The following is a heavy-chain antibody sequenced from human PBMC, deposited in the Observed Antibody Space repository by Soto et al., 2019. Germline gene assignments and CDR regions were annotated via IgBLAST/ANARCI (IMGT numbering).Heavy chain of an antibody. CDR1: GGTFSSYA. D-gene: IGHD3-10*01. Sequence: QVQLVQSGAEVKKPGSSVKVSCKASGGTFSSYAISWVRQAPGQGLEWMGGIIPIFGTANYAQKFQGRVTITADESTSTAYMELSSLRSEDTAVYYCARGRTRLWFGELPGRYGMDVWGQGTTVTVSS. CDR3: ARGRTRLWFGELPGRYGMDV. V-gene: IGHV1-69*01. CDR2: IIPIFGTA. J-gene: IGHJ6*02.